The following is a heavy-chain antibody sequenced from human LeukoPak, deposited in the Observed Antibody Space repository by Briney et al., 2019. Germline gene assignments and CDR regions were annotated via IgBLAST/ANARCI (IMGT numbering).Heavy chain of an antibody. Sequence: ASVKVSCKASGYTFTGYYIHWVRQAHGQGLEWMGWINPNSGGTNYAQKFQGRVTMTRDASISTAYMELRRLRSDDRAVYYCARGPPTIVVVITTGDFDSWGQGTLVTVSS. J-gene: IGHJ4*02. CDR3: ARGPPTIVVVITTGDFDS. D-gene: IGHD3-22*01. CDR2: INPNSGGT. CDR1: GYTFTGYY. V-gene: IGHV1-2*02.